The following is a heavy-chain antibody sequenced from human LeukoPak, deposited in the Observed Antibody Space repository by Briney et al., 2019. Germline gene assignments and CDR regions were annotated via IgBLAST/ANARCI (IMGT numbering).Heavy chain of an antibody. CDR3: AKDLRGSSGTADY. J-gene: IGHJ4*02. CDR2: ISYDGSNK. CDR1: GFTFSSYG. D-gene: IGHD6-19*01. Sequence: PGRSLRLSCAASGFTFSSYGMHWVRQAPGKGLEWVAVISYDGSNKYYADSVKGRFTISRDNSKNTLYLQMNSLRAEDTAVYYCAKDLRGSSGTADYWGQGTLVTVSS. V-gene: IGHV3-30*18.